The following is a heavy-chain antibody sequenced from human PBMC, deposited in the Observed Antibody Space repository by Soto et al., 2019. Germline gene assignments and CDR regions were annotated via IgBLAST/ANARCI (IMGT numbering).Heavy chain of an antibody. J-gene: IGHJ6*02. CDR2: INPNSGGT. V-gene: IGHV1-2*04. CDR1: GYTFTGYY. Sequence: ASVKVSCNASGYTFTGYYMHWVRQAPGHRLEWMGWINPNSGGTNYAQKFQGWVTMTRDTSISTAYVELSRLRSDDMAVYYCARDPNGYYHCSGGSCAYYYYYYGMDVWGQGTTVTFSS. CDR3: ARDPNGYYHCSGGSCAYYYYYYGMDV. D-gene: IGHD2-15*01.